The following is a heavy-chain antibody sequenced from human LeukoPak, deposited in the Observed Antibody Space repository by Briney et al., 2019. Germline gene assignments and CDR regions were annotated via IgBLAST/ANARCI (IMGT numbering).Heavy chain of an antibody. Sequence: SSETLSLTCAVSGGSINRDNWWTWVRQPPGKGLEWIGEVYYTGNTHYNPSLQSRVTISVDKSKSQFSLDLSSVTAADTAVYYCARDWDGRDSDRSGYYPRWFDPWGQGTLVTVSS. J-gene: IGHJ5*02. D-gene: IGHD3-22*01. CDR3: ARDWDGRDSDRSGYYPRWFDP. CDR2: VYYTGNT. V-gene: IGHV4-4*02. CDR1: GGSINRDNW.